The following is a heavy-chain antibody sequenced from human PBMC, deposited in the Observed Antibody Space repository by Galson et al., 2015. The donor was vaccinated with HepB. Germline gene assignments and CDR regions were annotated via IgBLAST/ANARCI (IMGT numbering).Heavy chain of an antibody. Sequence: CAISGDSVSSNSAAWNWIRQSPSRGLEWLGRTYYRSKWYNDYAVSVKSRITINPDTSKNQFSLQLNSVTPEDTAVYYCARTPVIVLQYYYYYYMDVWGKGTTVTVSS. CDR3: ARTPVIVLQYYYYYYMDV. J-gene: IGHJ6*03. D-gene: IGHD2-8*01. V-gene: IGHV6-1*01. CDR2: TYYRSKWYN. CDR1: GDSVSSNSAA.